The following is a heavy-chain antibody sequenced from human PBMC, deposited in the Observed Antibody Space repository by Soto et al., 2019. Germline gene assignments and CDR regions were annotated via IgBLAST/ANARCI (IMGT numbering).Heavy chain of an antibody. J-gene: IGHJ4*02. Sequence: SETLSLTCTVSGDSISSYSWSWIRQPPGKGLEWIGYIYYSGSTTYNPSLRSRLTMSLDTSKKQFSLKLNSVTAADTAVYYCAGDYGSGSYRFDYWGQGALVTVSS. CDR1: GDSISSYS. V-gene: IGHV4-59*01. CDR3: AGDYGSGSYRFDY. CDR2: IYYSGST. D-gene: IGHD3-10*01.